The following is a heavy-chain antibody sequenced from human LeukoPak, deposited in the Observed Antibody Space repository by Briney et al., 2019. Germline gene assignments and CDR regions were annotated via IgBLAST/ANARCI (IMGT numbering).Heavy chain of an antibody. CDR1: GFSFSSYG. D-gene: IGHD6-19*01. CDR2: ISYDGSNK. CDR3: ARKGRVLGVSGWYKETDY. J-gene: IGHJ4*02. Sequence: GRSLRLSCAASGFSFSSYGMNWVRQAPGKGLEWVAFISYDGSNKYYADSVKGRFTISRDNSKNSLYLQMNSLRAEDTAVYYCARKGRVLGVSGWYKETDYWGQGTLVTVSS. V-gene: IGHV3-30*03.